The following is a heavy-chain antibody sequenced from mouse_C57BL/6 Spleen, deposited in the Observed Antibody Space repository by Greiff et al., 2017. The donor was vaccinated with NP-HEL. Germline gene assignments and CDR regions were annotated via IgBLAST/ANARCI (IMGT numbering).Heavy chain of an antibody. V-gene: IGHV14-4*01. CDR2: IDPENGDT. Sequence: DVHLVESGAELVRPGASVKLSCTASGFNIKDDYMHWVKQRPEQGLEWIGWIDPENGDTEYASKFQGKATITADTSSNTAYLQLSSLTSEDTAVYYCTFSAMVTAGFDYWGQGTTLTVSS. CDR3: TFSAMVTAGFDY. D-gene: IGHD2-2*01. CDR1: GFNIKDDY. J-gene: IGHJ2*01.